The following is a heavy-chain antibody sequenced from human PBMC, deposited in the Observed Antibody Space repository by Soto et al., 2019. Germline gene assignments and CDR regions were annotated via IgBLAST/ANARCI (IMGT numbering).Heavy chain of an antibody. CDR1: GLPLGDHS. CDR2: SGDKAQGYST. J-gene: IGHJ4*02. CDR3: VRATYFSDSSGYTRCFDY. Sequence: EVQLVESGGGLVQPGGSLGPSLPAFGLPLGDHSFAWAGKAPGKGWGWVGLSGDKAQGYSTAYAASVKGRFTTSRDESKNSVYLQMNSLKTEDTAVYYCVRATYFSDSSGYTRCFDYWGQGTLVTVSS. V-gene: IGHV3-72*01. D-gene: IGHD3-22*01.